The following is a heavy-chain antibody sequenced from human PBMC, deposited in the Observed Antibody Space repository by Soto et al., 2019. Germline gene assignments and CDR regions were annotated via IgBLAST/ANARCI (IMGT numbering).Heavy chain of an antibody. CDR3: ARGVPRRPVTTLGYYFDY. CDR1: GGSFSGYY. CDR2: INHSGST. D-gene: IGHD4-4*01. J-gene: IGHJ4*02. V-gene: IGHV4-34*01. Sequence: QVQLQQWGAGLLKPSETLSLTCAVYGGSFSGYYWSWIRQPPGKGLEWIGEINHSGSTNYNPSLKSRVTISVDTSKNQFSLKLSSVTAADTAVYYCARGVPRRPVTTLGYYFDYWGQGTLVTVSS.